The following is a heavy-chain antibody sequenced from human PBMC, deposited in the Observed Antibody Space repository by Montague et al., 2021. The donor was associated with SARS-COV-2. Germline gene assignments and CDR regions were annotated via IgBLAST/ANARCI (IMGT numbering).Heavy chain of an antibody. V-gene: IGHV4-61*02. J-gene: IGHJ4*02. Sequence: TLSLTCTVSGDSVSSEIYYWIWIRQPAGKGLEWIGRIYTSGSTNYNPSLRSPVTISVDTSKNQFSLRLSSVTAADTAVYYCARVGGNHYRYFDYWGQGTLVTVSS. CDR3: ARVGGNHYRYFDY. D-gene: IGHD1-14*01. CDR2: IYTSGST. CDR1: GDSVSSEIYY.